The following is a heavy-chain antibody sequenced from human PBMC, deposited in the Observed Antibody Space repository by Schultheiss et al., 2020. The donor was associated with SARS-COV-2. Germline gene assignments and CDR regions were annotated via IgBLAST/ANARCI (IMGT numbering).Heavy chain of an antibody. CDR1: GFTFNSYA. CDR2: ISYDERNK. Sequence: GGSLRLSCAASGFTFNSYAMHWVRQPPVKGLEWVAVISYDERNKYYAGSVKGRFTISRDNSNNTLYLQMNSLRPEDSAVYFCARDLAGAVAPLQEAFFKYWGQGTLVTVSS. CDR3: ARDLAGAVAPLQEAFFKY. V-gene: IGHV3-30*04. D-gene: IGHD6-19*01. J-gene: IGHJ4*02.